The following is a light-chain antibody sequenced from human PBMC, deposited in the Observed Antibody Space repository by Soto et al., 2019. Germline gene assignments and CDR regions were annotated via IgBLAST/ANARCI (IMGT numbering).Light chain of an antibody. CDR3: QQANSFPLT. CDR1: QGISSW. V-gene: IGKV1-12*01. Sequence: DIQMTQSPSSVSASVGDRVTITCRASQGISSWLAWYQQKPGKAPKLLIYAASSLQSGVPSRFXXXXXXXXFTLTISSLQPEDFATYYCQQANSFPLTFGQGTRLEIK. CDR2: AAS. J-gene: IGKJ5*01.